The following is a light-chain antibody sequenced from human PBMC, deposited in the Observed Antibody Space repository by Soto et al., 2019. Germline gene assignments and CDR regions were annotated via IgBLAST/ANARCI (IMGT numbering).Light chain of an antibody. Sequence: DIQMTQSPSTLSASIGDRVTITCRASQSISSWLAWYQQKPGKAPKFLISKASRLETGVPSSFSGSGSGTEFTLTISSQQPDDFATYYCQQYDSYPLTFGGGTRVEIK. CDR1: QSISSW. CDR2: KAS. CDR3: QQYDSYPLT. V-gene: IGKV1-5*03. J-gene: IGKJ4*01.